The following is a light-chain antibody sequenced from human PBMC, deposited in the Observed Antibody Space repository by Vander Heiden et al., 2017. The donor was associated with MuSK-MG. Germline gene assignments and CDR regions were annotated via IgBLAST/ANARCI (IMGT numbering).Light chain of an antibody. CDR1: QDISNY. CDR2: DAS. V-gene: IGKV1-33*01. J-gene: IGKJ4*01. CDR3: QQYDNLPLT. Sequence: DIQRTQSPSPLAAAVGDRVTITCQASQDISNYLTWYQQKPVKAPKLLIYDASNLETGVPSRFSGSGSGTDFTFTISSLQPEDIATYYCQQYDNLPLTFGGGTKVEIK.